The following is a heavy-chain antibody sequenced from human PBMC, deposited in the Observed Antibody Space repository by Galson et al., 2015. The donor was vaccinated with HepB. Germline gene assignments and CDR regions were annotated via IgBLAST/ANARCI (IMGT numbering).Heavy chain of an antibody. J-gene: IGHJ4*02. CDR3: ATSGYCSSTSCSLDY. D-gene: IGHD2-2*01. CDR1: GYTLTELS. Sequence: SVKVSCKVSGYTLTELSMHWVRQAPGKGLEWMGGFDPEDGETIYAQKFQGRVTMTEDTSTDTAYMELSSLRSEDTAVYYCATSGYCSSTSCSLDYWGQGTLVTVSS. CDR2: FDPEDGET. V-gene: IGHV1-24*01.